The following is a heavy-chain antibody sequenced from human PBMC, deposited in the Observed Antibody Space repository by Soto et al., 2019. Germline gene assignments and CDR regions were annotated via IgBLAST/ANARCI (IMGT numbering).Heavy chain of an antibody. CDR3: AKLPSSGFHYFDH. CDR2: IVASGAST. J-gene: IGHJ4*02. D-gene: IGHD3-22*01. CDR1: GFTFSSYA. V-gene: IGHV3-23*01. Sequence: GGSLRLSCAASGFTFSSYAMNWVRQAPGKGLEWVSGIVASGASTNYADSVKGRFTISRDNSKNTQYLQMNGLRAEDTATYYCAKLPSSGFHYFDHWGQGTPVTVSS.